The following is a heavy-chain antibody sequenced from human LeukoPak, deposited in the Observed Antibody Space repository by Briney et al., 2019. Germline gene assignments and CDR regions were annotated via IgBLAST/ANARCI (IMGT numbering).Heavy chain of an antibody. V-gene: IGHV3-48*03. CDR2: ISSSGSTI. D-gene: IGHD3-16*01. CDR3: ARTFGGFDY. Sequence: PGGSLRLSCAASGFTFSSYEMNWVRQAPGKGLEWVSYISSSGSTIYYADSVKGRFTISRDNAKNTLYLQMNSLRVDDTALYYCARTFGGFDYWGQGTLVTVSS. CDR1: GFTFSSYE. J-gene: IGHJ4*02.